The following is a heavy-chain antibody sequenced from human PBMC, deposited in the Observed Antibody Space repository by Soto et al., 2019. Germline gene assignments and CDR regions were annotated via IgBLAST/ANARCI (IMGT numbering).Heavy chain of an antibody. CDR3: AREGPPDIAWFDP. J-gene: IGHJ5*02. CDR1: GGTFSIYT. Sequence: QVQLVQSGAEVKKPGSSVKVSCKASGGTFSIYTISWVRQAPGQGLEWMGGSANSAQKFQGRLTVTADESTSTVYLELSSLTSDGTAVYYCAREGPPDIAWFDPWGQGTLVSVSS. D-gene: IGHD2-15*01. V-gene: IGHV1-69*01. CDR2: GSA.